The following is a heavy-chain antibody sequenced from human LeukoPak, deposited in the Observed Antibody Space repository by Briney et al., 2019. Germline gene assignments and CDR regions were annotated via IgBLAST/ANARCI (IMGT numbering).Heavy chain of an antibody. CDR1: GYTFTGYY. CDR3: ARDRPVLGYYDSSGYIY. Sequence: ASVKVSCKASGYTFTGYYMHWVRQAPGQGLEWMGWINPNSGGTNYAQKFQGRVTMTRDTSISTAYMELSRLRSDDTAVYYCARDRPVLGYYDSSGYIYWGQGTLVTVSS. J-gene: IGHJ4*02. D-gene: IGHD3-22*01. CDR2: INPNSGGT. V-gene: IGHV1-2*02.